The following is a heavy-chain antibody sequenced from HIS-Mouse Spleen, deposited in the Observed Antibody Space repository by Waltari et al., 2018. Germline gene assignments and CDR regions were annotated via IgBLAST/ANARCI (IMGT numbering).Heavy chain of an antibody. J-gene: IGHJ4*02. Sequence: QVPLVESGGGVVQHGRSLRLSCAASGFTFSSYGMPWFRQAPGKGLEWVAVISYDGSNKYYADSVKGRFTISRDNSKNTLYLQMNSLRAEDTAVYYCAKDKHHAFDYWGQGTLVTVSS. V-gene: IGHV3-30*18. CDR3: AKDKHHAFDY. CDR1: GFTFSSYG. CDR2: ISYDGSNK.